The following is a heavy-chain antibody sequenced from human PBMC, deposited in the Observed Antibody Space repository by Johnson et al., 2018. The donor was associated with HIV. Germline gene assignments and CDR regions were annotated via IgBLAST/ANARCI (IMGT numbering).Heavy chain of an antibody. V-gene: IGHV3-30-3*01. CDR2: ISYDGSDK. CDR1: GFPFSTYA. CDR3: ARGSRYTYDNDDVYLLQAFDV. D-gene: IGHD3-16*01. Sequence: VQLVESWGGVVQPGRSLRLSCAASGFPFSTYAMHWVRQAPGKWLEWVSVISYDGSDKYYADSVKGRFTISRDNSRNTLYLQMNSLRIEDTAVYYCARGSRYTYDNDDVYLLQAFDVWGQGTVVTVSS. J-gene: IGHJ3*01.